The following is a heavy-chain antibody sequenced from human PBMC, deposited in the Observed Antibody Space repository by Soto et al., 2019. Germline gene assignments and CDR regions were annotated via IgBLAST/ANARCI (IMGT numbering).Heavy chain of an antibody. D-gene: IGHD6-13*01. CDR2: IDPSDSYT. V-gene: IGHV5-10-1*01. Sequence: PGESLKISCKGSGYSFTSYWISWVRQMPGKGLEWMGRIDPSDSYTNYSPSFQGHVTISADKSISTAYLQWSSLKASDTAMYYCASRYSSSWDRGIYYYYGMDVWGQGTTVTVSS. J-gene: IGHJ6*02. CDR1: GYSFTSYW. CDR3: ASRYSSSWDRGIYYYYGMDV.